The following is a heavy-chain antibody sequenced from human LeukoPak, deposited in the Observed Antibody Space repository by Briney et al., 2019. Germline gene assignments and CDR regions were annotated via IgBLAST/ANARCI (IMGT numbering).Heavy chain of an antibody. Sequence: GGSLRLSCAASGFTFSSYSMNWVRQAPGKGLEWVSYISSSSSTIYYADSVKGRFTISRDNAKNSLYLQMNSLRAEGTAVYYCASSRGYSGYGILFDYWGQGTLVTVSP. J-gene: IGHJ4*02. V-gene: IGHV3-48*04. CDR1: GFTFSSYS. CDR2: ISSSSSTI. CDR3: ASSRGYSGYGILFDY. D-gene: IGHD5-12*01.